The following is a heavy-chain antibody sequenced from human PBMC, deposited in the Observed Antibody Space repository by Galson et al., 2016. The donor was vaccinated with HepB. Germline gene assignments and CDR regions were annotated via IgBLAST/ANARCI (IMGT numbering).Heavy chain of an antibody. V-gene: IGHV3-48*02. CDR3: ARDPSGIVEASRLDP. J-gene: IGHJ5*02. CDR1: AFTLSRHT. CDR2: ITSGSNVI. D-gene: IGHD1-26*01. Sequence: SLRLSCAASAFTLSRHTMQWVRQAPGRGLEWVSYITSGSNVIYYADSVKGRFTISRDNAKNSLYLQMNSLRDDDTAVYYCARDPSGIVEASRLDPWGQGTLVTVSS.